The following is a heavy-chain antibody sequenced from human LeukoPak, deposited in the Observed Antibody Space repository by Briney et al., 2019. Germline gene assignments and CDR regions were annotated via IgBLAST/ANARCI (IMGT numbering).Heavy chain of an antibody. J-gene: IGHJ4*02. CDR2: ISSSSSYI. V-gene: IGHV3-21*01. D-gene: IGHD6-6*01. CDR1: GFTFSSYS. CDR3: ARDEGIAARPVDY. Sequence: GGSLRHSCAASGFTFSSYSMNWVRQAPGKGLEWVSSISSSSSYIYYADSVKGRFTISRDNAKNSLYLQMNSLRAEDTAVYYCARDEGIAARPVDYWGQGTLVTVSS.